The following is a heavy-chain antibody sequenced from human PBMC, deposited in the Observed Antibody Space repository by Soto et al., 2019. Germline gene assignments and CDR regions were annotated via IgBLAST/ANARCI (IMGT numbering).Heavy chain of an antibody. D-gene: IGHD2-21*01. CDR1: GYTFTSYA. J-gene: IGHJ4*02. CDR2: INAGNGST. CDR3: ARHSAHHGP. V-gene: IGHV1-3*01. Sequence: ASVKVSCKASGYTFTSYAMHWVRQAPGQRLEWMGWINAGNGSTKYSQKFQGRVTITRDTSASTAYMELSSLRSEDTAVYYCARHSAHHGPWGQGTLVIVSS.